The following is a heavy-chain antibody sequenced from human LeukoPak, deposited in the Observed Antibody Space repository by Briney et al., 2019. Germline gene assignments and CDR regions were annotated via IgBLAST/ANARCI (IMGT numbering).Heavy chain of an antibody. D-gene: IGHD5-24*01. CDR3: ARGRRDGYKFYYYYYYYMDV. Sequence: GGSLRLSCAASGFSVSSNYMSWVRQAPGKGLEWVSLIYSGGSTYYADSVKGRFTISGDNSKNTLFLQMNSLRAEDTAVYYCARGRRDGYKFYYYYYYYMDVWGKGTTVTISS. CDR2: IYSGGST. V-gene: IGHV3-66*01. J-gene: IGHJ6*03. CDR1: GFSVSSNY.